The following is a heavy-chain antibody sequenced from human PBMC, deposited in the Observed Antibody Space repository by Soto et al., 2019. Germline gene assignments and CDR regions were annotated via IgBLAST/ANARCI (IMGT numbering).Heavy chain of an antibody. V-gene: IGHV3-23*01. CDR2: ISGSGGST. Sequence: LRLSCAASGFTFSSYAMSWVRQAPGKGLEWVSAISGSGGSTYYADSVKGRFTISRDNSKNTLYLQMNSLRAEDTAVYYCAKSETTSYPNYYYYYGMDVWGQGTTVTVSS. CDR3: AKSETTSYPNYYYYYGMDV. J-gene: IGHJ6*02. CDR1: GFTFSSYA. D-gene: IGHD1-1*01.